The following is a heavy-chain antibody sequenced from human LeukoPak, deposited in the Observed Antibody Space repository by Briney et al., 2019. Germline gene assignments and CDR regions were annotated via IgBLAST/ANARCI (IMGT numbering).Heavy chain of an antibody. D-gene: IGHD2-21*02. CDR2: IYSGGST. CDR3: ARTDETAPAEDFQH. Sequence: GGSLRLSCAASGFSVSSNYMSWVRQAAGKGLELVSVIYSGGSTYYADSVKGRFTISRDNSKNTLYLQMKSLRAEDTAVYYCARTDETAPAEDFQHWGQGNLVTVSS. CDR1: GFSVSSNY. V-gene: IGHV3-53*01. J-gene: IGHJ1*01.